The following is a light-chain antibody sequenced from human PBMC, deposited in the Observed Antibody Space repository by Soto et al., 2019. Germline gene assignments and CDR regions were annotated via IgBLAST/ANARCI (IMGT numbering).Light chain of an antibody. V-gene: IGKV1-5*03. CDR1: QSIGSW. J-gene: IGKJ2*01. CDR2: KAS. Sequence: DIQMTQSPSTLSASVGDRVTITCRASQSIGSWLAWYQQKTGKAPKLLIYKASSLESGVPSRFSGSGSGTEFTLTISSLQPDDFATYYCQQYNTYWYTFGQGTKLEIK. CDR3: QQYNTYWYT.